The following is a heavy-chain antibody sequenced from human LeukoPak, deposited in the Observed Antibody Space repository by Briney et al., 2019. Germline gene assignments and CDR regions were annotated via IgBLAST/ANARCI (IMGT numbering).Heavy chain of an antibody. V-gene: IGHV1-2*02. CDR1: GYTFTGYY. Sequence: ASVKVSCKASGYTFTGYYMHWVRQAPGEGLEWRGWIYPNSGGTNYAQKSQGRVTMTRDTSISTAYMERSRLRSDDTAVYYCARASGTLGYCSSTSCPRYFDYWGQGTLVTVSS. J-gene: IGHJ4*02. CDR2: IYPNSGGT. CDR3: ARASGTLGYCSSTSCPRYFDY. D-gene: IGHD2-2*01.